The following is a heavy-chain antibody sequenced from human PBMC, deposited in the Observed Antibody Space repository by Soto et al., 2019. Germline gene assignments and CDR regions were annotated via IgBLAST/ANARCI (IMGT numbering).Heavy chain of an antibody. CDR3: ARVLVGYDIWTGYYHDAFDI. V-gene: IGHV6-1*01. Sequence: SQTLSLTCAICGDSVSGNSAAWNWIRQSPSRGLEWLGRTYYRSKWYNDYAVSVKSRITINPDTSKNQFSLQLNSVTPEDTAVYYCARVLVGYDIWTGYYHDAFDIWGQGTMVTVSS. CDR2: TYYRSKWYN. J-gene: IGHJ3*02. CDR1: GDSVSGNSAA. D-gene: IGHD3-9*01.